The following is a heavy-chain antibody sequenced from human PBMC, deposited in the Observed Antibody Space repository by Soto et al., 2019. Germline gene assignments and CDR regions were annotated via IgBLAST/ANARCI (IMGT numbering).Heavy chain of an antibody. Sequence: KFQGRVTITADESTSTAYMELSSLRSEDTAVYYCASRHNWNDDAFDIWGQGTMVTVSS. V-gene: IGHV1-69*01. J-gene: IGHJ3*02. D-gene: IGHD1-1*01. CDR3: ASRHNWNDDAFDI.